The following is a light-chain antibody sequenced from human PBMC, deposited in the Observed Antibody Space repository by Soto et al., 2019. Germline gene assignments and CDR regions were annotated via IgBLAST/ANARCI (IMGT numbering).Light chain of an antibody. CDR2: AAS. CDR3: QQSYSTPWT. CDR1: QSISNY. V-gene: IGKV1-39*01. Sequence: DIQMTQSSSSLSASVGDRVSITCRASQSISNYLNWYQQKPGAAPKVLIYAASSLQSGVPPRFSGSGSGTDFTLTISTLQLEDVASYYCQQSYSTPWTFGQGTKVEV. J-gene: IGKJ1*01.